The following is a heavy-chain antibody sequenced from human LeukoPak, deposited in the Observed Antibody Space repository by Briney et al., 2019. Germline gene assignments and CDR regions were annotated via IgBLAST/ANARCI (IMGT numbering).Heavy chain of an antibody. CDR1: GYTFTSHG. CDR2: ISIYSGNT. CDR3: ARGRWLRRLDY. J-gene: IGHJ4*02. D-gene: IGHD5-12*01. V-gene: IGHV1-18*01. Sequence: GASVKVSCKASGYTFTSHGLSWARQAPGQGLEWMGWISIYSGNTNYAQKFQDRISMTTDTSTSTAYMELRSLKSDDTAVYYCARGRWLRRLDYWGQGTLVTVSS.